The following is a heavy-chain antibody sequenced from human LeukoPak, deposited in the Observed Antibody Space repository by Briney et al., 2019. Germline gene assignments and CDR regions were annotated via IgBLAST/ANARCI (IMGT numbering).Heavy chain of an antibody. CDR2: INHSGST. Sequence: SETLSLTCAVYGGSFSGYYWSWIRQPPGKGLEWIVEINHSGSTNYNPSLKSRVTISVDTSKNQFSLKLSSVTAADTAVYYCARGNYYDSSGYFDYWGQGTLVTVSS. CDR1: GGSFSGYY. D-gene: IGHD3-22*01. V-gene: IGHV4-34*01. CDR3: ARGNYYDSSGYFDY. J-gene: IGHJ4*02.